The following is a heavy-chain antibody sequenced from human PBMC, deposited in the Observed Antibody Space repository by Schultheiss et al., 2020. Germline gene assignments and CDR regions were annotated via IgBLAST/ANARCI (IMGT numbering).Heavy chain of an antibody. D-gene: IGHD2-15*01. J-gene: IGHJ4*02. CDR3: ARHDIVVVVAATWFDY. CDR1: GGSFSGYY. V-gene: IGHV4-59*08. Sequence: SETLSLTCAVYGGSFSGYYWSWIRQPPGKGLEWIGYIYYSGSTYYTPSLNSRVTISVDTSKNQLSLKLNSVTAADTAVYYCARHDIVVVVAATWFDYWGQGTLVNVYS. CDR2: IYYSGST.